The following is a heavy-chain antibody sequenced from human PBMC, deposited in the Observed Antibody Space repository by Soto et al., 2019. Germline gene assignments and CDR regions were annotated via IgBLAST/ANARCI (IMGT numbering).Heavy chain of an antibody. D-gene: IGHD2-15*01. CDR2: ISAYNGNT. CDR1: GYTFTSYG. J-gene: IGHJ3*02. Sequence: QVQLVQSGAEVKKPGASVKVSCKASGYTFTSYGISWVRQAPGQGLEWMGWISAYNGNTNYAQKRQGRVTMTTDTSKSTAYMELRSLRSDDTAVYYWSRGGPYGDIVVVVAAKPLAFDIWGQGTIVTVSS. V-gene: IGHV1-18*04. CDR3: SRGGPYGDIVVVVAAKPLAFDI.